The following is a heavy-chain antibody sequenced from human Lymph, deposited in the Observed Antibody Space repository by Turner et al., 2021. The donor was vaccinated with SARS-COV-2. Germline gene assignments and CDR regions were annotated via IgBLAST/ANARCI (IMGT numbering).Heavy chain of an antibody. Sequence: QVQLQESGPGLGRPSETLSLTCTVSGGSISSTSWSWIRQSPGRGLEWIGYFYKIGSIDYNPTLRSRVTISVDTSKNQLSLNLISVTAADTAVYYYARHQGSTSGYDHGMNVWGQGTAVIVS. J-gene: IGHJ6*02. CDR2: FYKIGSI. CDR1: GGSISSTS. D-gene: IGHD1-1*01. CDR3: ARHQGSTSGYDHGMNV. V-gene: IGHV4-59*08.